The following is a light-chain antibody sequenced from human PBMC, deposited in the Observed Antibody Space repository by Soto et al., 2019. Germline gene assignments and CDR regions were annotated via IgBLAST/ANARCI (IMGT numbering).Light chain of an antibody. CDR2: AAY. J-gene: IGKJ1*01. V-gene: IGKV1-39*01. CDR1: QRISTH. Sequence: DIQMTQSPSSLSASVGDTITITCRASQRISTHLNWYQQKPGKAPNLLIYAAYNLQSGIPSRFSGSGSGPDFTLTISSLQPEDFATYYCQQSYSTLWTSGQGTKVDIK. CDR3: QQSYSTLWT.